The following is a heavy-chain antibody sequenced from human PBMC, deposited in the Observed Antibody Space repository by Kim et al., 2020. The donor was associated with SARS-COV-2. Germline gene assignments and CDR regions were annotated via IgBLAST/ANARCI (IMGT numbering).Heavy chain of an antibody. D-gene: IGHD3-10*01. Sequence: GGSLRLSCAASGFTFSSYGMHWVRQAPGKGLEWVAVIWYDGSNKYYADSVKGRFTISRDNSKKTLYLQMNSLRAEDTAVYYCAKDPSRASRGDFDYWGQGSLVTGSS. CDR3: AKDPSRASRGDFDY. J-gene: IGHJ4*02. V-gene: IGHV3-33*06. CDR1: GFTFSSYG. CDR2: IWYDGSNK.